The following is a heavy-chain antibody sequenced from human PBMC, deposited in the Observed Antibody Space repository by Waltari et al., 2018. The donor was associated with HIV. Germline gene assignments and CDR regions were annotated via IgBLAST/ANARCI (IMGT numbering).Heavy chain of an antibody. D-gene: IGHD3-10*01. CDR3: ARGGASGGFDL. J-gene: IGHJ4*02. CDR2: SDPGSGTA. V-gene: IGHV1-3*02. CDR1: GYSFTSPA. Sequence: QVQLVQSGTELKRPGDSVKISCRASGYSFTSPAIHWIRQAPGQGLQYVGWSDPGSGTAKFSENLQTKVTFSRDTSATTAFMEVRNLKYEDVAVFYCARGGASGGFDLWGQGTLVIVSS.